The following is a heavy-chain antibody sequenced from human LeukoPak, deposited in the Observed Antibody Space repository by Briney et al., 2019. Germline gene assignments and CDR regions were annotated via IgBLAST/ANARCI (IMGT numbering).Heavy chain of an antibody. CDR2: ISGSAGST. D-gene: IGHD3-10*01. V-gene: IGHV3-23*01. CDR3: TTDRGYSTLDD. CDR1: GFTFSSYA. Sequence: PGGSLRLSCAASGFTFSSYAMNWVRQAPGKGLEWVSSISGSAGSTYYADSVKGRFTISRDNAKKTLYLQMDSLRTDDTAVYYCTTDRGYSTLDDWGQGTLVTVSS. J-gene: IGHJ4*02.